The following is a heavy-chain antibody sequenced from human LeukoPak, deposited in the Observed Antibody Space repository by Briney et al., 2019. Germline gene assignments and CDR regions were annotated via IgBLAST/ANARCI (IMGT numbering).Heavy chain of an antibody. CDR3: AKDWDYDHGIDY. V-gene: IGHV3-43D*03. Sequence: GGSLRLSCAASGFTFDDYTMHWVRQAPGKGLEWVSLISWDGGSNYYADSVKGRFTISRDNSKNSLYLQMNSLRAEDTALYYCAKDWDYDHGIDYWGQGTLVTVSS. J-gene: IGHJ4*02. CDR2: ISWDGGSN. CDR1: GFTFDDYT. D-gene: IGHD3-3*01.